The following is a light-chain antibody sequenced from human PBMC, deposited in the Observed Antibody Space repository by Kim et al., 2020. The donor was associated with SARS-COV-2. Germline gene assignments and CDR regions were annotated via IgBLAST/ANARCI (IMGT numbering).Light chain of an antibody. Sequence: SYELTQPPSVSVAPGKTARITCGGNNIGSKSVHWYQQKPGQAPVLVIYYDSDRPSGIPERFSGSNSGNTATLTISRVEAGDEADYYCQVWDSSSDHVVFGGETKLTVL. CDR2: YDS. J-gene: IGLJ2*01. CDR1: NIGSKS. CDR3: QVWDSSSDHVV. V-gene: IGLV3-21*04.